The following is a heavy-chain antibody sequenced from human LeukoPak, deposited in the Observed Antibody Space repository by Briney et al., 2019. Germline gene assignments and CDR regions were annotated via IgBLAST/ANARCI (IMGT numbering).Heavy chain of an antibody. CDR3: ARGRPYYYDSSGYWGLYFDY. J-gene: IGHJ4*02. Sequence: SETLSLTCAVYGGSFSGHYWSWIRQPPGKGLEWIGEINHSGSTNYNPSLKSRVTISVDTSKNQFSLKLSSVTAADTAVYYCARGRPYYYDSSGYWGLYFDYWGQGTLVTVSS. CDR2: INHSGST. D-gene: IGHD3-22*01. V-gene: IGHV4-34*01. CDR1: GGSFSGHY.